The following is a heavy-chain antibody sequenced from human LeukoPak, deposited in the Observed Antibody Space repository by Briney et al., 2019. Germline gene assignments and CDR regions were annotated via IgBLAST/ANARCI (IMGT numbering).Heavy chain of an antibody. V-gene: IGHV3-9*01. J-gene: IGHJ3*02. CDR3: AKTYCGGDCYYDAFDI. CDR1: GFTFDDYA. D-gene: IGHD2-21*02. Sequence: SGGSLRLSCAASGFTFDDYAMHWVRQAPGKGLEWVSGISWNSGSIGYADSVKGRFTISRDNAKNSLYLQMNSLRAEDTALYYCAKTYCGGDCYYDAFDIWGQGTMVTVSS. CDR2: ISWNSGSI.